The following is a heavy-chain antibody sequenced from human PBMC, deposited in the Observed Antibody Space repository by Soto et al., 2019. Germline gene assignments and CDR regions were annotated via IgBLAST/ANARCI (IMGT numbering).Heavy chain of an antibody. D-gene: IGHD3-3*01. Sequence: SQTLSLTCAISGDSVSSNTAAWNWSSQSPSRGLEWLGRTYYRSKWYNDYAVSVKSRLTINPDTSKNQFSLQLNSVTPEDTAVYYCARNYDFWSGYPEGYYFDYWGQGTLVTVSS. CDR3: ARNYDFWSGYPEGYYFDY. CDR1: GDSVSSNTAA. CDR2: TYYRSKWYN. V-gene: IGHV6-1*01. J-gene: IGHJ4*02.